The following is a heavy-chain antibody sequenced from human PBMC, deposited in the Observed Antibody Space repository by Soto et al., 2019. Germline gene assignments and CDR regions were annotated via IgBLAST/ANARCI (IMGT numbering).Heavy chain of an antibody. CDR1: GYSFTSYW. J-gene: IGHJ6*02. V-gene: IGHV5-10-1*01. CDR3: ARQRFVVVVPAAIYGMDV. Sequence: ESLKISCKGSGYSFTSYWISWVRQMPGKGLEWMGRIDPSDSYTNYSPSFQGHVTISADKSISTAYLQWSSLKASDTAMYYCARQRFVVVVPAAIYGMDVWGQGTTVTVSS. D-gene: IGHD2-2*01. CDR2: IDPSDSYT.